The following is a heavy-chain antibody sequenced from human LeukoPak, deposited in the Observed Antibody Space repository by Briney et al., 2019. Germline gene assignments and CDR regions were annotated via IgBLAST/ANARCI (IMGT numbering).Heavy chain of an antibody. V-gene: IGHV1-69*05. J-gene: IGHJ6*03. CDR2: IIPIFGTA. CDR3: AVFNDYYYYMDV. CDR1: GGTFSSYA. Sequence: SVKVSCKASGGTFSSYAISWVRQAPGQGLEWMGGIIPIFGTANYAQKFQGRVTMTTDTSTSTAYMELRSLRSDDTAVYYCAVFNDYYYYMDVWGKGTTVTISS.